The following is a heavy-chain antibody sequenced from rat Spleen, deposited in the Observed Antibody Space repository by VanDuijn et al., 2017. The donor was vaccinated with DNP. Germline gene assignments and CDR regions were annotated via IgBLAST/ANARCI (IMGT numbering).Heavy chain of an antibody. CDR3: TRGNYYFDY. D-gene: IGHD1-11*01. V-gene: IGHV3-1*01. CDR2: ISYSGST. J-gene: IGHJ2*01. CDR1: GYSITSNY. Sequence: EVQFQESGPGLVKSSQSLSLTCSVTGYSITSNYWAWIRKFPGNKMEWMGYISYSGSTSYNPSLKSRISITRDTSNNQFFLHLNSVTTEDTATYYCTRGNYYFDYWGQGVMVTVSS.